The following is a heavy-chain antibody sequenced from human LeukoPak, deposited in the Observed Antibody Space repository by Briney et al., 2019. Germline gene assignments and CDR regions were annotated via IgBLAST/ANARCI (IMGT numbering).Heavy chain of an antibody. V-gene: IGHV3-7*03. D-gene: IGHD3-22*01. CDR1: GFTFSSYW. Sequence: GGSLRLSCAASGFTFSSYWMSWVRQAPGKGLEWVANIKQDGSEKYYVDSVKGRFTISRDNAKNSLYLQMNSLRAEDTAVYYCARGRNYYDSSGYPGPMYNWFDPWGQGTLVTVSS. CDR3: ARGRNYYDSSGYPGPMYNWFDP. CDR2: IKQDGSEK. J-gene: IGHJ5*02.